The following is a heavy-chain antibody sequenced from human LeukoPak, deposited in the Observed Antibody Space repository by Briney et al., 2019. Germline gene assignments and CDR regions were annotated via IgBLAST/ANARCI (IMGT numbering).Heavy chain of an antibody. V-gene: IGHV4-34*01. D-gene: IGHD1-26*01. J-gene: IGHJ4*02. CDR1: GGSFSGYY. CDR3: ARSGVLGRYRGGVDY. Sequence: PSETLSLTCAVYGGSFSGYYWSWIRQPPGKGLEWIGEINHSGSTNYNPSLKSRVTISVDTSKNQFSLKLSSVTAADTAVYYCARSGVLGRYRGGVDYWGQGTLVTVSS. CDR2: INHSGST.